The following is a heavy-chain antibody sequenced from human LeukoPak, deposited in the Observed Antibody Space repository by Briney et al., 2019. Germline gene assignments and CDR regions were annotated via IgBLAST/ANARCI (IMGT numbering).Heavy chain of an antibody. CDR2: IIPIFGTA. CDR3: ARDGNIAARPDHYFDY. V-gene: IGHV1-69*13. CDR1: GYTFTSYA. D-gene: IGHD6-6*01. J-gene: IGHJ4*02. Sequence: GASVKVSCKASGYTFTSYAMHWVRQAPGQGLEWMGGIIPIFGTANYAQKFQGRVTITADESTSTAYMELSSLRSEDTAVYYCARDGNIAARPDHYFDYWGQGTLVTVSS.